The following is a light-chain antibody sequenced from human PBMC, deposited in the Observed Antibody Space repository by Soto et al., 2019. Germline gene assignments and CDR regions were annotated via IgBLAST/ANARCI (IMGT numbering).Light chain of an antibody. CDR3: AAWDDSLNGNV. CDR1: SSNIGIKT. V-gene: IGLV1-44*01. Sequence: QSVLTQPPSASGTPGQRVTISCSGSSSNIGIKTVNWYQQLPGTVPKLLIYSNNQRPSGVPDRFSASKSGTSASLAISGLQSEDEADYYCAAWDDSLNGNVFGTGTKVT. J-gene: IGLJ1*01. CDR2: SNN.